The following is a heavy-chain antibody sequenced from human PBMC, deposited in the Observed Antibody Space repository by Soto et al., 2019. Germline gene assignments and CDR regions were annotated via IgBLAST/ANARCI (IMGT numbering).Heavy chain of an antibody. CDR3: ASPIPIGDYFN. D-gene: IGHD4-17*01. J-gene: IGHJ4*02. CDR2: ISGSGGST. Sequence: GGSLRLSCAASGFTFSSYAMSWVRQAPGKGLEWVSAISGSGGSTYYADSVKGRFTISRDNSKNTLYLQMNGLRAEDTAVYYCASPIPIGDYFNWGQGTLVTVSS. V-gene: IGHV3-23*01. CDR1: GFTFSSYA.